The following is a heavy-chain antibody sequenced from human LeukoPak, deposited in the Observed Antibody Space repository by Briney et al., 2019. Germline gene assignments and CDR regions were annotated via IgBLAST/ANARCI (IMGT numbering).Heavy chain of an antibody. CDR2: IRSKTNSYAT. D-gene: IGHD1-7*01. Sequence: GGSLRLSCAAFGFTFSGSTMHWVRQASGKGLEWVGRIRSKTNSYATAYAASVKGRFTISRDDSKNTAYLQMNSLKTEDTAMYYCTRSITGITAHFNYWGQGTLVTVSS. V-gene: IGHV3-73*01. CDR3: TRSITGITAHFNY. J-gene: IGHJ4*02. CDR1: GFTFSGST.